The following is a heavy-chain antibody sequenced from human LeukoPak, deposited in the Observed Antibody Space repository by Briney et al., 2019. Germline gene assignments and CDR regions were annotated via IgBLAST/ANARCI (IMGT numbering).Heavy chain of an antibody. CDR2: INPSGGST. J-gene: IGHJ6*04. CDR1: GYTFTSYY. D-gene: IGHD5-12*01. V-gene: IGHV1-46*01. CDR3: ARGGYSGYGFMNWFDP. Sequence: GASVKVSCKASGYTFTSYYMHWVRQAPGQGLEWMGIINPSGGSTSYAQKFQGRVTMTRDMSTSTVYMELSSLRSEDTAVYYCARGGYSGYGFMNWFDPWGKGTTVTISS.